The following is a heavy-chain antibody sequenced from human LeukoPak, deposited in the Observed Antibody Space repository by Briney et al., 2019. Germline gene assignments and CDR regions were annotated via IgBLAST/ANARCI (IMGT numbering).Heavy chain of an antibody. CDR3: ARDSSGWPRTFDY. D-gene: IGHD6-19*01. V-gene: IGHV3-48*03. Sequence: TGGSLRLSCAASGFAFSNYAMYWVRQAPGKGLEWVSYISDSGGTIYYADSVKGRFTISRDNAKNSLYLQMISLRAEDTAVYYCARDSSGWPRTFDYWGQGTLVTVSS. CDR1: GFAFSNYA. J-gene: IGHJ4*02. CDR2: ISDSGGTI.